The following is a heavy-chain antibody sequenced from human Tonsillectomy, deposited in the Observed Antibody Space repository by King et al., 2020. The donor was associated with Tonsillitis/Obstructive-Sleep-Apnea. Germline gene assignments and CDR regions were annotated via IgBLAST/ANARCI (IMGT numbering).Heavy chain of an antibody. CDR1: GYSISSAYY. CDR2: LYHSGST. CDR3: ARSTVYYNPNAFDI. J-gene: IGHJ3*02. Sequence: QLQESGPGLVKPSETLSLTCTVSGYSISSAYYWGWIRQPPGKGLEWIGSLYHSGSTYYNTSLKSRVTISVDTSKNQFSLKLRSVTAADTAVYYCARSTVYYNPNAFDILRQGTMVTVSS. V-gene: IGHV4-38-2*02. D-gene: IGHD3-9*01.